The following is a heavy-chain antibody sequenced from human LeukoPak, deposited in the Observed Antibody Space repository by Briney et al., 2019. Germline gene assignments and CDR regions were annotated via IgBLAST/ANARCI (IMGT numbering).Heavy chain of an antibody. D-gene: IGHD6-13*01. CDR1: GGSISSSSYY. J-gene: IGHJ3*02. CDR2: IYYSGST. V-gene: IGHV4-39*01. Sequence: SETLSLTCTVSGGSISSSSYYWGWIRQPPGKGLEWIGSIYYSGSTYYNPSLESRVTISVDTSKNQFSLKLSSVTAADTAVYYCARQDGYSSSWYYAFDIWGQGTMVTVSS. CDR3: ARQDGYSSSWYYAFDI.